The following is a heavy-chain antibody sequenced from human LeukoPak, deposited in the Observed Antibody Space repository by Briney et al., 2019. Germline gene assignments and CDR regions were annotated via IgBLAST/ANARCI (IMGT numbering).Heavy chain of an antibody. J-gene: IGHJ4*02. CDR3: ASNPVVPAAIGAQGY. CDR2: VYHDGST. V-gene: IGHV4-39*01. Sequence: SETLSLTCTVSGGSINSGPYYWAWIRQTPDQGLEWIGTVYHDGSTKYNPSLKGRVSLSVDTSKNEFSMKLNSVTAAESAVYYCASNPVVPAAIGAQGYWGQGTLVTVSS. CDR1: GGSINSGPYY. D-gene: IGHD2-2*01.